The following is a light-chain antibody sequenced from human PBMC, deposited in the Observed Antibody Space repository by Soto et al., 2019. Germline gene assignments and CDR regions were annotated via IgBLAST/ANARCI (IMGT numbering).Light chain of an antibody. CDR1: SSNVGSNT. J-gene: IGLJ3*02. CDR2: SDD. Sequence: QSVLTQPPSASGTPGQRVTISCSGSSSNVGSNTVSWYQQRPGTAPKVLIYSDDQRPSGVPDRFSGSRSGSSASLAISGLQSGDEADYYCASWEDSLNGWVIGGGTKVTVL. CDR3: ASWEDSLNGWV. V-gene: IGLV1-44*01.